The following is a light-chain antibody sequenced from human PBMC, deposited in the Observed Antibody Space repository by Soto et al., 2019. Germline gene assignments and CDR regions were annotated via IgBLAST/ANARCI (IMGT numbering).Light chain of an antibody. V-gene: IGLV6-57*04. CDR3: QSYDSITVV. CDR2: EDN. Sequence: NFMLTQPHSVSESPGKTVTISCTRSSCIIASNYVQWYQQRPGSAPTTVIYEDNQRPSGVPDRFSGSIDSSSNSASLTISGLKTEDEAAYYGQSYDSITVVFGGGTKVTVL. J-gene: IGLJ2*01. CDR1: SCIIASNY.